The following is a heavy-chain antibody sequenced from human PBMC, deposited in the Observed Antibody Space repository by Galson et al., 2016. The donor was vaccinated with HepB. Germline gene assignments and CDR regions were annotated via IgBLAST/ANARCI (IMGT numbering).Heavy chain of an antibody. D-gene: IGHD3-16*02. CDR1: GFTFRSFD. V-gene: IGHV3-48*03. J-gene: IGHJ4*02. CDR2: IRSSGSAK. Sequence: SLRLSCAASGFTFRSFDMNWVRQPPGKGLEWISHIRSSGSAKDYADSVKGRFTVSRDNAKDSLYLHMDSLRAEDTAVYFCERVGRDYHYRPFDHWGQGTLVTVSS. CDR3: ERVGRDYHYRPFDH.